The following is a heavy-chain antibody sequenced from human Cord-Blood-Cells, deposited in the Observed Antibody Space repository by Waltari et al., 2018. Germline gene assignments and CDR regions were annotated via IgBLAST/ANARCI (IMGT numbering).Heavy chain of an antibody. J-gene: IGHJ4*01. CDR3: ARFREARPIDY. CDR2: INHSGST. Sequence: QVQLQQWGAGLLQPSETLSLTCAVYGGSFSGFSWSWVRRPPGKGLEWIGEINHSGSTNYNPSLKSRVTIAVDTSKNQFSLKLSSVTAADTAVYYCARFREARPIDYWGHGTLVTVSS. CDR1: GGSFSGFS. D-gene: IGHD6-6*01. V-gene: IGHV4-34*01.